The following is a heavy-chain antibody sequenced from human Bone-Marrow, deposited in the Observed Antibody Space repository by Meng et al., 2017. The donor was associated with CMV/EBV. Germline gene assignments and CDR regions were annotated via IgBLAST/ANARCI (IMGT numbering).Heavy chain of an antibody. CDR2: ISYDGSNK. Sequence: GESLKISCAASGFTFSSYAMHWVRQAPGKGLEWVAVISYDGSNKYYADSVKGRFTISRDNSKNTLYLQMNSLRAEDTAVYYCVRGDYGNFDCWAQGTLVTVSS. V-gene: IGHV3-30*04. CDR1: GFTFSSYA. CDR3: VRGDYGNFDC. J-gene: IGHJ4*02. D-gene: IGHD4-17*01.